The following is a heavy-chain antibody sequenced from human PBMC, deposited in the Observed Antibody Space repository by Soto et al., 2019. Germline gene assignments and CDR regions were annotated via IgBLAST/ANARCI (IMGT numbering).Heavy chain of an antibody. J-gene: IGHJ4*02. V-gene: IGHV4-59*01. D-gene: IGHD6-19*01. CDR1: GGSISSYY. CDR3: ARDSVAGTDY. Sequence: KPSETLSLTCTVSGGSISSYYWSWIRQPPGKGLEWIGYIYYSGSTNYNPSLKSRVTISVDTSKNQFSLKLSSVTAADTAVYYCARDSVAGTDYWGQGTVVTVSS. CDR2: IYYSGST.